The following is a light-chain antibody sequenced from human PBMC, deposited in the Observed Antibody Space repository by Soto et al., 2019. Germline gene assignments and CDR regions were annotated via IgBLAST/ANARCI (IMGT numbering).Light chain of an antibody. Sequence: DIVMTQSPDSLAVSLGERATINCKSSQSVLYSSNNKNYLAWYQQKQGQPPKLLIYWASTRESGVPDRFSGSGCGTDFSLPISSLQAEDVAVYYCQQYYSTLTWTFGQGTKVEIK. CDR3: QQYYSTLTWT. CDR1: QSVLYSSNNKNY. V-gene: IGKV4-1*01. CDR2: WAS. J-gene: IGKJ1*01.